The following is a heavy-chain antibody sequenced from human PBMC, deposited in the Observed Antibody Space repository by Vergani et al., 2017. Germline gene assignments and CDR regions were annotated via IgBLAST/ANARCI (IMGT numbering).Heavy chain of an antibody. CDR2: IYVSGIT. CDR3: ARDNKQLRPRAFAL. J-gene: IGHJ3*01. D-gene: IGHD4-23*01. V-gene: IGHV4-61*02. CDR1: GASINNDFYY. Sequence: QVQLQESGPGLVKPSQTLSLTCTVSGASINNDFYYWHWIRQPAGKGLEWIGRIYVSGITDYNSSLQSRVSMSVDTSKNQFSLTLTSVTAADTAVYYCARDNKQLRPRAFALWLQGTMVTVSS.